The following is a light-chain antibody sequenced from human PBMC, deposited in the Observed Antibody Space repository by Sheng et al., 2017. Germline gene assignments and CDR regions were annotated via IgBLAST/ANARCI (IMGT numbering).Light chain of an antibody. J-gene: IGKJ1*01. CDR1: QSISGW. CDR2: KAS. CDR3: QEYASYSWT. V-gene: IGKV1-5*03. Sequence: DIQMTQSPSTLSASVGDRVTITYRASQSISGWLAWYQQKPGKAPKLLIYKASTLESGVPSRFSGSGSGTEFTLTISSLQPDDVASYYCQEYASYSWTFGQGTKVEI.